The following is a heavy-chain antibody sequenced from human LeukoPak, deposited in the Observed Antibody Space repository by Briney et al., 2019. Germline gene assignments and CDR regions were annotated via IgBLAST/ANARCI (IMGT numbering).Heavy chain of an antibody. CDR3: AREISSSWSDAFDI. CDR1: GFTVSSNY. V-gene: IGHV3-53*01. Sequence: GGSLRLXCAASGFTVSSNYMSWGRQAPGKGLEWVSVIYSGGSTYYADSVKGRFTISRDNSKNTLYLQMNSLRAEDTAVYYCAREISSSWSDAFDIWGQGTMVTVSS. CDR2: IYSGGST. D-gene: IGHD6-13*01. J-gene: IGHJ3*02.